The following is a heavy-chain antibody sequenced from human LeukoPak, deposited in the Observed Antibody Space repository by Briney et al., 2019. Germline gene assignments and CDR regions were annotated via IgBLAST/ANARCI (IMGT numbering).Heavy chain of an antibody. Sequence: ATVKISCKVSGYSFTDYYMQWVQQAPGKGLEWMVLVDPEDGETIYAEKFQGRVTITADTSTDTAYMELSSLRSEDTAAYYCATVPRYCSSTSCYFNPFDYWGQGTLVTVSS. CDR3: ATVPRYCSSTSCYFNPFDY. CDR1: GYSFTDYY. J-gene: IGHJ4*02. D-gene: IGHD2-2*01. V-gene: IGHV1-69-2*01. CDR2: VDPEDGET.